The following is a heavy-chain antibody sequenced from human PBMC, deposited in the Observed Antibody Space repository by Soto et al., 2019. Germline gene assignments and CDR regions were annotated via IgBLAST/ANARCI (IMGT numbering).Heavy chain of an antibody. CDR3: ARERITMVRGVRVNWFDP. Sequence: QVQLVQSGAEVKKPGASVKVSCKASGYTFTSYGISWVRQAPGQGLEWMGWISAYNGNTNYAQKRQGRVTMTTDTSTSTAYMELRSLISDDTAVYYCARERITMVRGVRVNWFDPWGQGTLVTVSS. D-gene: IGHD3-10*01. CDR2: ISAYNGNT. J-gene: IGHJ5*02. V-gene: IGHV1-18*01. CDR1: GYTFTSYG.